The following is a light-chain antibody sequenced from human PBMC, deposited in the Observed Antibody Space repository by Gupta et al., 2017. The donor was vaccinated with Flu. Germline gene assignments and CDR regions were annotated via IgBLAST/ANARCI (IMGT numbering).Light chain of an antibody. CDR3: QQYGSSPGWT. J-gene: IGKJ2*02. CDR2: GAS. CDR1: QSVSSSC. V-gene: IGKV3-20*01. Sequence: RATLSCRASQSVSSSCLAWYQQKPGQAPRLLIYGASSRATGIPDRFSGSGSGTDFTLTISRLEPEDFAVYYCQQYGSSPGWTFGQGTKLEIK.